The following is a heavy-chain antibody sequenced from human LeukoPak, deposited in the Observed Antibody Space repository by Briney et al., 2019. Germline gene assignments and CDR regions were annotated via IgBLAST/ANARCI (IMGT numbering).Heavy chain of an antibody. V-gene: IGHV3-30*02. J-gene: IGHJ4*02. CDR1: GLTLYG. Sequence: GGSLRLSCAASGLTLYGMHWVRQAPGKGLEWVTFIRYDSSIKHYADSVKGRFTVSRDNSKNTLYLQMNSLRPEDTAMYYCVEDLGAVFDMEINYWGQGTLVTVSS. CDR3: VEDLGAVFDMEINY. CDR2: IRYDSSIK. D-gene: IGHD6-19*01.